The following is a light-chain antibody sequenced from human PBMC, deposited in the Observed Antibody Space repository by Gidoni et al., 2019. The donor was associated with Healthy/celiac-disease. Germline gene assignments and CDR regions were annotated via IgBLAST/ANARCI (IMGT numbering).Light chain of an antibody. V-gene: IGLV3-1*01. CDR3: QAWDSSSHVV. J-gene: IGLJ2*01. Sequence: SYELTQPPTVSVSPGQTASITCSGDKVGDKYACWFQQKPGQSPVLVIYQDSKRPSVIPERFSGSNSGNTATLTISGTQAMDEADYYCQAWDSSSHVVFGGGTKLTVL. CDR1: KVGDKY. CDR2: QDS.